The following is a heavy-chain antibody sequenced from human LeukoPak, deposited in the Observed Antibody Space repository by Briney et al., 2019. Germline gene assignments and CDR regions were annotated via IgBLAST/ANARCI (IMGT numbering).Heavy chain of an antibody. Sequence: SETLSLTCTVSGGSISSYYWSWIRQPPGQGMEWNGYIYYSGSTNYNPSLKSRVTISVDTSKNQFSLKLSSVTAADTAVYYCARGLYYDYVWGSYRYTYYFDYWGQGTLVTVSS. CDR1: GGSISSYY. J-gene: IGHJ4*02. CDR3: ARGLYYDYVWGSYRYTYYFDY. V-gene: IGHV4-59*12. CDR2: IYYSGST. D-gene: IGHD3-16*02.